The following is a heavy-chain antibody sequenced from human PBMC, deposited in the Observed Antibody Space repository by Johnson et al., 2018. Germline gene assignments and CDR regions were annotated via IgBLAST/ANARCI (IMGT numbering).Heavy chain of an antibody. V-gene: IGHV3-53*01. D-gene: IGHD5/OR15-5a*01. Sequence: VQLVESGGGLVQPGGSLRLSCAASGFIISNKYMTWVRQAPGKGLEWVSIIYSGGRGGRISYADSVKGRFTISRDNSKNTLFLQMKNLRAEDTAVYYCAGCLRDYYNFGMDVWGQGTTVTVS. CDR1: GFIISNKY. CDR2: IYSGGRGGRI. J-gene: IGHJ6*02. CDR3: AGCLRDYYNFGMDV.